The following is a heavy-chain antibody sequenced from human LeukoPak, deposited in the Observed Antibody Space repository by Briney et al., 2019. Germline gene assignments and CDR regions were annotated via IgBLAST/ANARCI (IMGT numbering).Heavy chain of an antibody. D-gene: IGHD5-12*01. J-gene: IGHJ4*02. CDR2: INANTGGT. V-gene: IGHV1-2*02. CDR1: GYRFTGYY. Sequence: ASVKVSCKASGYRFTGYYMHWVRQAPGQGLEWVGWINANTGGTNYAQKFQGRVTMTRDTSISTAYMELSRLRSDGTAMYYCARGGYSGYESTDYWGQGTLVTVSS. CDR3: ARGGYSGYESTDY.